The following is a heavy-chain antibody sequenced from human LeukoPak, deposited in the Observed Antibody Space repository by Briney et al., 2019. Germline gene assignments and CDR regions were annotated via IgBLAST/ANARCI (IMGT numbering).Heavy chain of an antibody. J-gene: IGHJ5*02. CDR2: INSDGSTT. CDR1: GFIFSNFW. CDR3: ATDGAGFDT. V-gene: IGHV3-74*01. Sequence: GGSLRLSCAASGFIFSNFWMHWVRQAPGKGLVWVSRINSDGSTTSYADSVKGRFTISRDNAKKSLYLEMNNLRAEDTAVYYCATDGAGFDTWGQGVLVTVSS.